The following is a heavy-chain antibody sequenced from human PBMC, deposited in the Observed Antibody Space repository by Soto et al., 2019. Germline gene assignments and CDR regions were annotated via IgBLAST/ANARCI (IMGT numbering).Heavy chain of an antibody. V-gene: IGHV3-74*01. CDR3: XXXXXXXXGVFHY. Sequence: EVQLVESGGGLVQPGGSLRLSCAASGFIFSDYWMHWVRQAPGKGLVWVSRINSDGSTTSYADSVKGRFTISRDNAKXXXXXXXXXXXXXXXXXXXXXXXXXXXXGVFHYWGQGTLVTVSS. D-gene: IGHD3-16*01. CDR2: INSDGSTT. J-gene: IGHJ4*02. CDR1: GFIFSDYW.